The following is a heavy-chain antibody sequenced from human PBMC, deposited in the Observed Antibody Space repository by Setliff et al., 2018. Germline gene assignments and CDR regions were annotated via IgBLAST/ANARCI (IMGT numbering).Heavy chain of an antibody. D-gene: IGHD1-26*01. J-gene: IGHJ4*02. CDR1: GDSISSRRNY. V-gene: IGHV4-61*09. CDR2: IYTSWST. Sequence: PSETLSLPCTVSGDSISSRRNYWGWFRQTAGKELEWIGQIYTSWSTNYNPSLKSRVTISIDTSKDQVSLRLVSVTAADKAINYCGRHLGPWDPVDFWGQGTLVTVSS. CDR3: GRHLGPWDPVDF.